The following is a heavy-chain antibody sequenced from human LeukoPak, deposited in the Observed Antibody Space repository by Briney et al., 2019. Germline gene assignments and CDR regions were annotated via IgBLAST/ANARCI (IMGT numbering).Heavy chain of an antibody. CDR2: INTNTGNP. V-gene: IGHV7-4-1*02. J-gene: IGHJ4*02. CDR1: RYTFTTYP. Sequence: ASVKVSCKASRYTFTTYPINWVRQAPGQRLEYMGWINTNTGNPTYAQGFTGRFVFSSDTSVSTAYLQISNLKTEDTAVYYCARGYDTTGYFSYWGQGTLVTVSS. D-gene: IGHD3-22*01. CDR3: ARGYDTTGYFSY.